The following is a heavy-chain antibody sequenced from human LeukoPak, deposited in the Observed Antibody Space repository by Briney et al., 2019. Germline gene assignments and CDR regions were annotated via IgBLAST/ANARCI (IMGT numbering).Heavy chain of an antibody. V-gene: IGHV3-23*01. J-gene: IGHJ4*02. CDR1: GFTFSSYA. CDR2: ISGSGGST. CDR3: AKSGYSYGRFDD. Sequence: PGGSLRLSCAASGFTFSSYAMSWVRLAPGEGLEWVSAISGSGGSTYYADSVKGRFSISRDDSKNTLYLQMDSLRAEDTAVYYCAKSGYSYGRFDDWGQGTLVTVSS. D-gene: IGHD5-18*01.